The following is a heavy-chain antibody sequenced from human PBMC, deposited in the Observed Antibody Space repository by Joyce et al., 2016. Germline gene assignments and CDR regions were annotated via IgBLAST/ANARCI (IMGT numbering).Heavy chain of an antibody. CDR3: SRDDDDPFDY. J-gene: IGHJ4*02. Sequence: EVQLVETGGALVQPGGSLRLSCEGSGFIFRDFRLHWVRQVPGKSPVWIAYINKDGSSTLYAESVKGRFSVSRDNTKNILFLEMKSLRAEDTAVYYCSRDDDDPFDYWGRGTLVTVAS. D-gene: IGHD3-3*01. CDR1: GFIFRDFR. CDR2: INKDGSST. V-gene: IGHV3-74*01.